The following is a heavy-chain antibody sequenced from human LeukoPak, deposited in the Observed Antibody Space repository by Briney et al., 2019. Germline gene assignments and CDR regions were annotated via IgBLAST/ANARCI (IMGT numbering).Heavy chain of an antibody. D-gene: IGHD6-19*01. CDR1: GGSFSGYY. Sequence: SETLSLTCAVYGGSFSGYYWSWIRQPPGKGLEWIGEINHSGSTNYNPSLKSRVTISVDTSKNQFSLKLSSVTAADTAVYYCARGYSSGWSPIDFYYYGMDVWGQGTTVTVSS. J-gene: IGHJ6*02. V-gene: IGHV4-34*01. CDR2: INHSGST. CDR3: ARGYSSGWSPIDFYYYGMDV.